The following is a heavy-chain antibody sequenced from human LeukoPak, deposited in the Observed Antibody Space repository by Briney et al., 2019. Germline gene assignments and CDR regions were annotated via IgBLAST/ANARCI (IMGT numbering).Heavy chain of an antibody. CDR3: ASADVEMALGY. V-gene: IGHV4-4*09. J-gene: IGHJ4*02. Sequence: PSETLSLTCTVSGGPISSYYWSWIRQPPGKGLEWIGYIYTSGSTNYNPSLKSRVTISVDTSKNQFSLKLSSVTAADTAVYYCASADVEMALGYWGQGTLVTVSS. D-gene: IGHD5-24*01. CDR2: IYTSGST. CDR1: GGPISSYY.